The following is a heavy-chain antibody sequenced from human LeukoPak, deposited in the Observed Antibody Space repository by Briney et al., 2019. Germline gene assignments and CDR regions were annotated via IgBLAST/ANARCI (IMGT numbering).Heavy chain of an antibody. Sequence: GGSLRLSCAASGFTFSSYSMNWVRQAPGKGLEWVSSISSSSSYIYYADSVKGRFTISRDNAKNSLYLQMSSLRAEDTAVYYCAKGTYYYGSGHDYWGQGTWSPSPQ. J-gene: IGHJ4*02. V-gene: IGHV3-21*01. CDR3: AKGTYYYGSGHDY. D-gene: IGHD3-10*01. CDR2: ISSSSSYI. CDR1: GFTFSSYS.